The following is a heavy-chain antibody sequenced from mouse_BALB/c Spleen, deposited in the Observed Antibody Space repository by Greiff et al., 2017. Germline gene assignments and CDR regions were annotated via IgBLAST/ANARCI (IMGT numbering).Heavy chain of an antibody. CDR3: ARKTPHYYGSSYGYFDV. J-gene: IGHJ1*01. Sequence: VQLQQSGPGLVQPSQSLSITCTVSGFSLTSYGVHWVRQSPGKGLEWLGVIWSGGSTDYNAAFISRLSISKDNSKSQVFFKMNSLQANDTAIYYCARKTPHYYGSSYGYFDVWGAGTTVTVSS. V-gene: IGHV2-2*02. D-gene: IGHD1-1*01. CDR2: IWSGGST. CDR1: GFSLTSYG.